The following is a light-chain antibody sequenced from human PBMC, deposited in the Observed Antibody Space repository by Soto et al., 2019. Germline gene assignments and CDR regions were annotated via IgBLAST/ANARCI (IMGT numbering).Light chain of an antibody. CDR2: AAS. Sequence: DIQMTQSPSSPSASVGDTVTITCRASQGISSSLAWYQQKPGKAPKLLIFAASTLQSGVPSRFSGSGSGTEFTLTISSLQPADFATYCCQQFHTYPRTFGQGTKVDIK. V-gene: IGKV1-9*01. J-gene: IGKJ1*01. CDR1: QGISSS. CDR3: QQFHTYPRT.